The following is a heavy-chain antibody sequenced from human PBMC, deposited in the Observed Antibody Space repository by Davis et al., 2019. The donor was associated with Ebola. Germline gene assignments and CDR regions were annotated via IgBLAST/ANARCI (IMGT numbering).Heavy chain of an antibody. V-gene: IGHV4-34*01. CDR2: INHSGST. J-gene: IGHJ4*02. Sequence: MPSETLSLTCAVYGGSFSGYYWSWIRQPPGKGLEWIGEINHSGSTNYNPSLKSRVTISVDTSKNQFSLKLSSVTAADTAVYYCARHMDPSPFFFDYWGQGTLVTVSS. CDR3: ARHMDPSPFFFDY. D-gene: IGHD2-21*01. CDR1: GGSFSGYY.